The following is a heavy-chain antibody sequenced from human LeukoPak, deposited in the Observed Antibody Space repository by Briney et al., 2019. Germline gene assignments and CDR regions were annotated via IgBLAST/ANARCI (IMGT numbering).Heavy chain of an antibody. V-gene: IGHV3-73*01. Sequence: PGGSLRFSCAASGFTFSDSAMHWVRQASGKGLEWVGRIRSKANSYVTAYAASVKGRFTISREDSKNTAYLQMNSLKTEDTAVYYCTGQAYYYDTSGFNFDYWGQGILVAVSS. CDR1: GFTFSDSA. J-gene: IGHJ4*02. CDR2: IRSKANSYVT. CDR3: TGQAYYYDTSGFNFDY. D-gene: IGHD3-22*01.